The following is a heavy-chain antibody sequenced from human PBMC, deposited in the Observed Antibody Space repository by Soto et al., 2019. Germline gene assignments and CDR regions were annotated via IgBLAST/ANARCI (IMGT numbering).Heavy chain of an antibody. D-gene: IGHD5-18*01. CDR3: VTGYHSDY. Sequence: LRLSCAGSGISTSSYWMGWVRQAPGRGLEWVASIKKDGTEKYYMDSLKGRFTISRDNALNSVYLQMNSLRAEDTAVYFCVTGYHSDYWGQGTLVTVSS. CDR2: IKKDGTEK. V-gene: IGHV3-7*03. J-gene: IGHJ4*02. CDR1: GISTSSYW.